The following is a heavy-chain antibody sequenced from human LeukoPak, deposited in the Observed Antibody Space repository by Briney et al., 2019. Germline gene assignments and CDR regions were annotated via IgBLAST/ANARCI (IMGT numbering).Heavy chain of an antibody. D-gene: IGHD3-9*01. J-gene: IGHJ4*02. Sequence: AASVKVSCKASGYTFDSYGITWVRQAPGQGLEWMGWMNPNSGNTGYAQKFQGRVTMTRNTSISTAYMELSSLRSEDTAVYYCARGGGGDYDILTGYYPGDNDYWGQGTLVTVSS. CDR1: GYTFDSYG. V-gene: IGHV1-8*02. CDR2: MNPNSGNT. CDR3: ARGGGGDYDILTGYYPGDNDY.